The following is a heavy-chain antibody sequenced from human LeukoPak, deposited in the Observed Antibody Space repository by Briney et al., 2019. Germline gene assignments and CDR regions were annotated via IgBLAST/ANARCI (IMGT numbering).Heavy chain of an antibody. Sequence: PSETLSLTCTVSCGSTSSGDYYWRWNRQPPGKGLEWIGYFYYSGNTYYSPSLKSRVTISVDTSKNQFSLKLSSVTAADTAVYYCARTTYSSGWANAFDIWGQGTMVTVSS. CDR1: CGSTSSGDYY. J-gene: IGHJ3*02. CDR2: FYYSGNT. V-gene: IGHV4-30-4*01. D-gene: IGHD6-19*01. CDR3: ARTTYSSGWANAFDI.